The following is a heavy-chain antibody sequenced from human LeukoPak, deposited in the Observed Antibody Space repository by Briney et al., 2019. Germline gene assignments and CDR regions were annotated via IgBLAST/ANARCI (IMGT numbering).Heavy chain of an antibody. D-gene: IGHD6-13*01. CDR2: ISSSGSTI. J-gene: IGHJ6*03. CDR1: GFTFSDYY. CDR3: ARGKAAGTNYYYYMDV. Sequence: GGSLRLSCAASGFTFSDYYMSWIRQAPGKGLEWVSYISSSGSTIYYADSVEGRFTISRDNAKNSLYLQMNSLRAEDTAVYYCARGKAAGTNYYYYMDVWGKGTTVTISS. V-gene: IGHV3-11*04.